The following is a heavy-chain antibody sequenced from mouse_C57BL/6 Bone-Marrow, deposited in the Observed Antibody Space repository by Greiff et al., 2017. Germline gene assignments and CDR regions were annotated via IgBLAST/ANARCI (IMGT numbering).Heavy chain of an antibody. CDR3: TTYYYYGSSPFYWYCDV. V-gene: IGHV14-1*01. CDR1: GFNIKDYY. J-gene: IGHJ1*03. CDR2: IDPEDGDT. Sequence: EVQLQESGAELVRPGASVKLSCTASGFNIKDYYMHWVKQRPEQGLEWIGRIDPEDGDTEYAPKFQGKATMTADTSSNTAYLQLSSLTSEDTAVYYCTTYYYYGSSPFYWYCDVWGTGTTVTVSS. D-gene: IGHD1-1*01.